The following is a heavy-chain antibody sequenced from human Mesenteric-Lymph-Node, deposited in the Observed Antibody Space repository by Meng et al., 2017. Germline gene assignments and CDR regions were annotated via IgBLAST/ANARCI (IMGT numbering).Heavy chain of an antibody. CDR1: GYTFTSYG. Sequence: ASVQVSCKASGYTFTSYGISWVRQAPGQGLEWMGWISDYNGNTNYAQKLQGRVTMTTDTSTSTAYMELRSLRSDDTAVYYCARVPFGGVIVSRDDAFDIWGQGTMVTVSS. J-gene: IGHJ3*02. CDR3: ARVPFGGVIVSRDDAFDI. D-gene: IGHD3-16*02. CDR2: ISDYNGNT. V-gene: IGHV1-18*01.